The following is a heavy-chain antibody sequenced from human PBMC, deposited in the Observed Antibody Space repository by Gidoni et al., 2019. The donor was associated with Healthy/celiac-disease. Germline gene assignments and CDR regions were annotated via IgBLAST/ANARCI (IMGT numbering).Heavy chain of an antibody. CDR3: ARDLAGGIAAAEGDY. CDR2: IKQDGSEK. Sequence: EVPLVESGGGLVQPGGSLVLSCAASGFTFIRYWLSGVRQDPGKGLEWVANIKQDGSEKYYVDSVKGRFTISRDNAKNSLYLQMNSLRAEDTAVYYCARDLAGGIAAAEGDYWGQGTLVTVSS. D-gene: IGHD6-13*01. CDR1: GFTFIRYW. J-gene: IGHJ4*02. V-gene: IGHV3-7*01.